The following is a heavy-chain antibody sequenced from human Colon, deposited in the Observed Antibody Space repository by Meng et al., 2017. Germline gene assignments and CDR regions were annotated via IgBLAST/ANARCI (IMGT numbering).Heavy chain of an antibody. CDR1: GGDTNIYY. CDR2: VYSSGSA. V-gene: IGHV4-4*07. CDR3: ARGVETMIRGVKWYFDL. Sequence: QRRLHEAGPGVLTPSVTLSITCTVSGGDTNIYYRSCFRQSPGKGLGWLGCVYSSGSAYYSPSLKRRLNMSVDRTKNQLSLKVTSVTATDTAVYYCARGVETMIRGVKWYFDLWGRGALVTVSS. J-gene: IGHJ2*01. D-gene: IGHD3-10*01.